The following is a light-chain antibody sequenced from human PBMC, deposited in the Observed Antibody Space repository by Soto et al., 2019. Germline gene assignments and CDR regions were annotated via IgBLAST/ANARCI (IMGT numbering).Light chain of an antibody. CDR3: QQRYSTTWT. CDR1: QGISSY. J-gene: IGKJ1*01. V-gene: IGKV1-9*01. Sequence: DIQCTQSPSFLSASVGDRVTITCRASQGISSYLAWYQKKTGKDPELMIYAASTLQSGVPSRFSGIGSGTEFNLTLSRLQTEDCATYEGQQRYSTTWTFCQWTKVDIK. CDR2: AAS.